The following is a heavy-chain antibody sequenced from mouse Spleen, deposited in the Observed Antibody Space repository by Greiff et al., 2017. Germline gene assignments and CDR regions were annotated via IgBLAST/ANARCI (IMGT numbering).Heavy chain of an antibody. D-gene: IGHD2-12*01. CDR2: IRSGGST. V-gene: IGHV2-2*01. J-gene: IGHJ2*01. CDR1: GFSLTSYG. CDR3: ARAYYSYYSYDEGDYFDY. Sequence: VQLQQSGPGLVQPSQCLSITCTASGFSLTSYGVHWVRQSPGKGLEWLGVIRSGGSTDYNADFISRLSISKDNSKSQVFIKMNSLQADDTAIYYCARAYYSYYSYDEGDYFDYWAKAPLSQSPQ.